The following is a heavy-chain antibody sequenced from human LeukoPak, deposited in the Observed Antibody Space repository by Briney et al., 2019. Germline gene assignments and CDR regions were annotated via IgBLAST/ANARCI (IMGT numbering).Heavy chain of an antibody. CDR2: ISSSSSYI. Sequence: PGGSLRLSCAASGFTFSSYSMNWVRQAPGKGPEWVSSISSSSSYIYYADSVKGRFTISRDNAKNSLYLQMNSLRAEDTAVYYCARDLGAAGPFYYGMDVWGQGTTVTVSS. CDR3: ARDLGAAGPFYYGMDV. J-gene: IGHJ6*02. D-gene: IGHD6-13*01. V-gene: IGHV3-21*01. CDR1: GFTFSSYS.